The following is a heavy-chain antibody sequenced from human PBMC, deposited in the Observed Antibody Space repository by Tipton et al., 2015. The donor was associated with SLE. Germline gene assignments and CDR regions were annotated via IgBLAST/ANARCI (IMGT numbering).Heavy chain of an antibody. Sequence: SLRLSCAASGFTFSSYGMHWVRQAPGKGLEWLSYISGSGSTIYYADSVKGRFTISRDNANNSLYLQMNSLRAEDTADYYCASPADSGSYLDAFDIWGQGTMVTVSS. V-gene: IGHV3-48*03. CDR2: ISGSGSTI. CDR1: GFTFSSYG. CDR3: ASPADSGSYLDAFDI. D-gene: IGHD1-26*01. J-gene: IGHJ3*02.